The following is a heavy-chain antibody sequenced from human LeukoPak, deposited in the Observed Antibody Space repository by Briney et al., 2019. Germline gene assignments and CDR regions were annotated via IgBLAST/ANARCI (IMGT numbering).Heavy chain of an antibody. V-gene: IGHV1-2*02. D-gene: IGHD3-22*01. CDR1: GYTFTGYY. CDR2: IDPNSGGT. J-gene: IGHJ4*02. CDR3: AREYYDSSGYSYYFDY. Sequence: ASVKVSCKASGYTFTGYYMHWVRQAPGQGLEWMGWIDPNSGGTNYAQKFQGRVTMTRDTSISTAYMELSRLRSDDTAVYYCAREYYDSSGYSYYFDYWGQGTLVTVSS.